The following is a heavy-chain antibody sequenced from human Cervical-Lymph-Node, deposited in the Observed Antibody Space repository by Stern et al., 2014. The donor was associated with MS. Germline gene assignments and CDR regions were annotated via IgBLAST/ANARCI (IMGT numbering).Heavy chain of an antibody. Sequence: QVQLQQWGAGLLKPSETLSLTCAVYGGSFSGYYWSWIRQPPGKGLEWIGEINHSGSTNYNPSLKSRVTISVDTSKNQFYLKLSSVTAADTAVYYCVTRSGGSCYGYWGQGTLVTVSS. J-gene: IGHJ4*02. D-gene: IGHD2-15*01. CDR3: VTRSGGSCYGY. V-gene: IGHV4-34*01. CDR1: GGSFSGYY. CDR2: INHSGST.